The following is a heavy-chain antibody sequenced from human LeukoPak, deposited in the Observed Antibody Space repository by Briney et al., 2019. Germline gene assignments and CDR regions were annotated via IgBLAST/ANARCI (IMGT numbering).Heavy chain of an antibody. V-gene: IGHV4-59*01. J-gene: IGHJ4*02. D-gene: IGHD3-3*01. CDR3: AREGTIFGVVITFYFDY. CDR2: IYYSGST. Sequence: TTSETLSLTCTVSGGSISSYYWSWIRQPPGKGLEWIGYIYYSGSTNYNPSLKSRVTISVDTSKNQFSLKLSSVTAADTAVYYCAREGTIFGVVITFYFDYWGQGTLVTVSS. CDR1: GGSISSYY.